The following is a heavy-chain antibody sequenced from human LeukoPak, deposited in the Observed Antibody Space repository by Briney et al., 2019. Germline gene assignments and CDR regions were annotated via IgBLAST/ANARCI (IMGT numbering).Heavy chain of an antibody. CDR3: ARPHCSGGSCYSRSGAFDI. V-gene: IGHV4-39*01. J-gene: IGHJ3*02. D-gene: IGHD2-15*01. CDR1: GGSISSSSYY. CDR2: IYYSGST. Sequence: SETLSLTCTVSGGSISSSSYYWGWIRQPPGKGLEWIGSIYYSGSTYYNPSLKSRVTISVDTSKIQFSLKLSSVTAADTAVYYCARPHCSGGSCYSRSGAFDIWGQGTMVTVSS.